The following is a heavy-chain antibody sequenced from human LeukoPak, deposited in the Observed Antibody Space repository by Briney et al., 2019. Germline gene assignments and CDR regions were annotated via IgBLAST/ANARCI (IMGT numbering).Heavy chain of an antibody. D-gene: IGHD2-2*01. J-gene: IGHJ1*01. Sequence: SETLSLTCTVSGGSISSYYWSWIRQPAGKGLEWIGRIYTSGSTNYNPSLKSRVTMSVDTSKNQFSLKLSSVTAADTAVYYCASYCSSTSCPAEYFQHWGQGTLVTVSS. CDR3: ASYCSSTSCPAEYFQH. CDR2: IYTSGST. CDR1: GGSISSYY. V-gene: IGHV4-4*07.